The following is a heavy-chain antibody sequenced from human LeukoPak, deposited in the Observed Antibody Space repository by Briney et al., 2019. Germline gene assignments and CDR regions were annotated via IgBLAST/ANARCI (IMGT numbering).Heavy chain of an antibody. CDR3: ARRLLWFGELLGTSSYFDY. CDR2: INHSGST. V-gene: IGHV4-34*01. J-gene: IGHJ4*02. Sequence: PSETLSLTCAVYGGSFSGYYWSWIRQPPGKGLEWIGEINHSGSTNYNPSLKSRVTISVDTSKNQFSLKLSSVTAADTAVYYCARRLLWFGELLGTSSYFDYWGQGTLVTVSS. CDR1: GGSFSGYY. D-gene: IGHD3-10*01.